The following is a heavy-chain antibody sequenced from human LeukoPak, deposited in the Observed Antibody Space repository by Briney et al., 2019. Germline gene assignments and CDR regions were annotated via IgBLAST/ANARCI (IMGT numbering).Heavy chain of an antibody. D-gene: IGHD1-1*01. CDR2: ISYSGST. CDR1: GGSISSSSYY. CDR3: ARLLSTGTGGRGYCDY. J-gene: IGHJ4*02. Sequence: KSSETLSLTCTVSGGSISSSSYYWGWIRQPPGKGLEWTGSISYSGSTSYNPSFKSRVTISVDTSKNQFSLNLISVTAADTAVYYCARLLSTGTGGRGYCDYWGQGTLVTVST. V-gene: IGHV4-39*01.